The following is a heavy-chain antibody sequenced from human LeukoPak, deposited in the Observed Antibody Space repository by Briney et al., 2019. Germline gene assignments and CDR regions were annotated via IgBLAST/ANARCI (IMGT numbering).Heavy chain of an antibody. CDR1: GFTLSTYG. D-gene: IGHD2-2*01. Sequence: PGGSLRLSCAASGFTLSTYGMYWVRQAPGKGLEWVAVIWNDGSNKHYADSVKGRFTISRDNSKNTLFLQMNSLRAEDTALYYCVACSSASCYGDRFDPWGQGTLVTVSS. CDR2: IWNDGSNK. J-gene: IGHJ5*02. V-gene: IGHV3-33*01. CDR3: VACSSASCYGDRFDP.